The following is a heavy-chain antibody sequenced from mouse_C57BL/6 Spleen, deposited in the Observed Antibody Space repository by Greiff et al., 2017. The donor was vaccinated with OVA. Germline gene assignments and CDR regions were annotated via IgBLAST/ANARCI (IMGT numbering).Heavy chain of an antibody. J-gene: IGHJ1*03. CDR2: INPNNGGT. CDR1: GYTFTDYY. Sequence: EVQLQQSGPELVKPGASVKISCKASGYTFTDYYMNWVKQSHGKSLEWIGDINPNNGGTSYNQKFKGKATLTVDKSSSTAYMELRSLTSEDSAVYYCARSGVRYFDVWGTGTTVTVSS. V-gene: IGHV1-26*01. D-gene: IGHD2-14*01. CDR3: ARSGVRYFDV.